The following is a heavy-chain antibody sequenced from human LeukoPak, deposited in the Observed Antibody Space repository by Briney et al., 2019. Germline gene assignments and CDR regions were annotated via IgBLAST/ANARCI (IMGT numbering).Heavy chain of an antibody. V-gene: IGHV3-48*04. J-gene: IGHJ4*02. D-gene: IGHD3-22*01. CDR3: VREGYYDSSGYLGVFDY. Sequence: GSLRLSCAASGFTFSSYSMNWVRQAPGKGLEWASYISDSGSTKYYADSVKGRFTISRDNAKNSVYLQMKSLRAEDTAVYYCVREGYYDSSGYLGVFDYWGQGTLVTVSS. CDR1: GFTFSSYS. CDR2: ISDSGSTK.